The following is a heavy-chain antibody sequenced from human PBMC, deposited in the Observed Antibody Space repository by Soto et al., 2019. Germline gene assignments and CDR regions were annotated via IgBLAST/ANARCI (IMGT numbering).Heavy chain of an antibody. CDR2: VYYTGTT. Sequence: SEALALTCPFSGGSISSYFYIWVRQPPGKGLEWIGSVYYTGTTDYNPSLKSRVTISVDTSKTQFSLNLRSVTAADTAVYYCARDLAAVPRAFDYWGRGTLVTVSS. CDR1: GGSISSYF. CDR3: ARDLAAVPRAFDY. V-gene: IGHV4-59*01. J-gene: IGHJ4*02. D-gene: IGHD6-13*01.